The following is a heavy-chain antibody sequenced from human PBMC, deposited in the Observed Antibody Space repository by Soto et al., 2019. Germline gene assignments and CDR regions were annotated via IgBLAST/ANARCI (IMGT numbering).Heavy chain of an antibody. V-gene: IGHV3-74*01. J-gene: IGHJ4*02. CDR3: ARDLWDSSRSHLPGGY. CDR2: INSDGSST. D-gene: IGHD6-19*01. CDR1: GFTFSSYW. Sequence: EVQLVESGGGLVQPGGSLRLSCAASGFTFSSYWMHWVRQAPGKGLVWVSRINSDGSSTSYANSVKGRFTTYRDNAKNTRYLQMNSVRAEDTAVYYCARDLWDSSRSHLPGGYWGQGTLVTVSS.